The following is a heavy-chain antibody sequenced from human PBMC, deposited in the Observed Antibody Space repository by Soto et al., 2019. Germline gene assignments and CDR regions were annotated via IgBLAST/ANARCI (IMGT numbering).Heavy chain of an antibody. V-gene: IGHV3-30*04. D-gene: IGHD6-13*01. CDR3: ARGLMPAAGSGDFYAMGV. Sequence: PGGSLRLSCAASGFTFSSYTMHWVRQAPGKGLEWVAVITYNGNEYYTDSVRGRFTISRDSSRTTVYLQMNSLRPGDTALYYCARGLMPAAGSGDFYAMGVWGQGATVTVCS. CDR1: GFTFSSYT. J-gene: IGHJ6*01. CDR2: ITYNGNE.